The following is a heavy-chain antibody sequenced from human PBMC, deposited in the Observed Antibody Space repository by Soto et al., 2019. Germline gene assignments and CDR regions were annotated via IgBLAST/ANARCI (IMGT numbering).Heavy chain of an antibody. J-gene: IGHJ5*02. CDR2: ISSSSSTI. D-gene: IGHD4-17*01. Sequence: GGSLRLSCAASGFTFSSYSMNWVRQAPGKGLEWVSYISSSSSTIYYADSVKGRFTISRDNAKNSLYLQMNSLRAEDTAVYYCAREALSNGDYDWFEPWGQGTRVSVAS. V-gene: IGHV3-48*01. CDR3: AREALSNGDYDWFEP. CDR1: GFTFSSYS.